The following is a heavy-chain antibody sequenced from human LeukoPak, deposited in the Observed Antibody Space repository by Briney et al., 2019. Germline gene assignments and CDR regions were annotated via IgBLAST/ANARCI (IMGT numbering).Heavy chain of an antibody. CDR2: IYSGGST. V-gene: IGHV3-66*02. CDR3: ARDGSSSIWYGGYYYYYMDV. CDR1: GFTVSSNY. D-gene: IGHD6-13*01. Sequence: GGSLRLSCAASGFTVSSNYMSWVRQAPGKGLGWVSVIYSGGSTYYADSVKGRFTISRDNSKNTLYLQMNSLRPEDTAVYYCARDGSSSIWYGGYYYYYMDVWGKGTTVTVSS. J-gene: IGHJ6*03.